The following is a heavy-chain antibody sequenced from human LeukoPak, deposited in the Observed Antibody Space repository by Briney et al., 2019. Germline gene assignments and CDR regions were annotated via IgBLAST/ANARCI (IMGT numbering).Heavy chain of an antibody. CDR3: ARVFRIAARLDY. J-gene: IGHJ4*02. CDR2: IYYSGST. V-gene: IGHV4-39*07. D-gene: IGHD6-6*01. CDR1: GGSISSSSYY. Sequence: EILSLTCTVSGGSISSSSYYWGWIRQPPGKGLEWIGSIYYSGSTYYNPSLKSRVTISVDTSKNQFSLKLSSVTAADTAVYYCARVFRIAARLDYWGQGTLVTVSS.